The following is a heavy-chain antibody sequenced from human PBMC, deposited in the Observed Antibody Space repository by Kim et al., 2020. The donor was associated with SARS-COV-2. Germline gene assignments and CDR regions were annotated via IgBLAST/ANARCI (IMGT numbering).Heavy chain of an antibody. CDR2: INTKTGNP. Sequence: ASVKVSFKASGYTFTSYSFNWVRQAPGQGLEWMGWINTKTGNPTYAQGFTGRFVFSLDTSVSTAYLQISSLKAEDTAMYYCARADSSGYYVYFDYWGQGTPVTVSS. CDR1: GYTFTSYS. D-gene: IGHD3-22*01. V-gene: IGHV7-4-1*02. J-gene: IGHJ4*02. CDR3: ARADSSGYYVYFDY.